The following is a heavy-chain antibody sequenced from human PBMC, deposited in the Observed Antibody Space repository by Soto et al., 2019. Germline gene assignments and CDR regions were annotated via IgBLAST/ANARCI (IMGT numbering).Heavy chain of an antibody. D-gene: IGHD5-12*01. J-gene: IGHJ6*03. CDR3: AREVYSGYLAYYYYMDV. CDR1: GFTFSDYY. Sequence: GGSLRLSCAASGFTFSDYYMSWIRQAPGKGQEWVSYISSSGSTIYYADSVKGRFTISRDNAKNSLYLQMNSLRAEDTAVYYCAREVYSGYLAYYYYMDVWGKGTTVTVSS. CDR2: ISSSGSTI. V-gene: IGHV3-11*01.